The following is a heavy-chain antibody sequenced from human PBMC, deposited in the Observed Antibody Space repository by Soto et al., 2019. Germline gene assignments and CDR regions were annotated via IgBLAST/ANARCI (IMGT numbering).Heavy chain of an antibody. CDR3: ARESADLNSNFDY. V-gene: IGHV3-21*06. CDR1: GFTFTRYS. Sequence: EVQLVESGGGLVKPGGSLRLSCAASGFTFTRYSMNWVRQAPGKGLEWVSSISSTTNYIYYGDSMKGRFTISRDNAKNSLYLEMTSLRAADTAVYYCARESADLNSNFDYWGQGTLVTVSS. CDR2: ISSTTNYI. J-gene: IGHJ4*02. D-gene: IGHD1-1*01.